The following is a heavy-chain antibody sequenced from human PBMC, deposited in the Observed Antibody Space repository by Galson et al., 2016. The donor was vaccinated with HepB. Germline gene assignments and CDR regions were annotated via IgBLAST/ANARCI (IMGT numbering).Heavy chain of an antibody. Sequence: SLRPSCAASGSRFDDHAIHWVRQAPGKGLEWVPGISWNSGRIGYADAVRRRFTITRDNANNSLHLQMNTHRPEDTALYYCAKDVSPQFDSPGYFTRRYIQHWGQGTLVTVSS. D-gene: IGHD3-22*01. J-gene: IGHJ1*01. CDR3: AKDVSPQFDSPGYFTRRYIQH. CDR1: GSRFDDHA. CDR2: ISWNSGRI. V-gene: IGHV3-9*01.